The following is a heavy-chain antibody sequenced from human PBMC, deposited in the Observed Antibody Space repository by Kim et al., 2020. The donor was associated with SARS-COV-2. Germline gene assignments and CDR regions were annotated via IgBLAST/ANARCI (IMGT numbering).Heavy chain of an antibody. CDR3: ARQDGSGSSFDY. J-gene: IGHJ4*02. CDR1: GGSISSSNW. CDR2: IYHSGST. D-gene: IGHD3-10*01. V-gene: IGHV4-4*02. Sequence: SETLSLTCAVSGGSISSSNWWSWVRQPPGKGLEWIGEIYHSGSTNYNPCLKSRVTISVAKSKNQFSLKLSSVTAADTAVYYCARQDGSGSSFDYWGQGTLVTVSS.